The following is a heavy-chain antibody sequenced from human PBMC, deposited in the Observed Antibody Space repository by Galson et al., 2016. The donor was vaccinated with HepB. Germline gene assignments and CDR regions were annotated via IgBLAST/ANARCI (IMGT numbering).Heavy chain of an antibody. CDR3: ATTQVYTSSWPTFDH. Sequence: SETLSLTCTVSGGSVSSSYWSWIRQPPGKGLEWIGHISYSGTTNYNPSFKSRVTTSVDKTNNQFSLRLTSVTAADTAVYFCATTQVYTSSWPTFDHWGQGTLVTVSS. CDR2: ISYSGTT. CDR1: GGSVSSSY. V-gene: IGHV4-59*02. J-gene: IGHJ4*02. D-gene: IGHD6-13*01.